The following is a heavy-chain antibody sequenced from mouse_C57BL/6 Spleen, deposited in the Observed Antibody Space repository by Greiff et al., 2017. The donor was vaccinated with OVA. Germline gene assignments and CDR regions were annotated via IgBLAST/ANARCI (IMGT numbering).Heavy chain of an antibody. D-gene: IGHD2-3*01. Sequence: EVQLQQSGPELVKPGASVKISCKASGYTFTDYYMNWVKQSHGKSLEWIGDINPNNGGTSYNQKFKGKATLTVDKSSSTAYMELRSLTSEDSAVYCCARRIDGYYPFDYWGQGTTLTVSS. CDR2: INPNNGGT. J-gene: IGHJ2*01. CDR3: ARRIDGYYPFDY. CDR1: GYTFTDYY. V-gene: IGHV1-26*01.